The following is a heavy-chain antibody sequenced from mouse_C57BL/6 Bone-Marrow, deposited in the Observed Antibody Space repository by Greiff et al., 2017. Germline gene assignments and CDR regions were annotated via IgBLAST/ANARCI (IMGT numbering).Heavy chain of an antibody. CDR2: IDPSDSYT. CDR1: GYTFTSYW. Sequence: VQLQQPGAELVMPGASVKLSCKASGYTFTSYWMHWVKQRPGQGLEWIGEIDPSDSYTNYNQKFKGKSTLTVDKSSSTAYMQLSSLTSEDSAVYYCAREEDYYSYFDYWGQGTTLTVSS. CDR3: AREEDYYSYFDY. V-gene: IGHV1-69*01. J-gene: IGHJ2*01. D-gene: IGHD1-1*01.